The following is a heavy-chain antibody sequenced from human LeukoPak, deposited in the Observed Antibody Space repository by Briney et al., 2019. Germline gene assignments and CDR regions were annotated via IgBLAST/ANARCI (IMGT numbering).Heavy chain of an antibody. D-gene: IGHD1-26*01. CDR2: ISGSGGST. Sequence: PGGSLRLSCAASGFTFSSYAMSWVRQAPGKGLEWVSAISGSGGSTYCADSVKGRFTISRDNSKNTLYLQMNSLRAEDTAVYYCAKDDMWELAYYFDYWGQGTLVTVSS. CDR3: AKDDMWELAYYFDY. CDR1: GFTFSSYA. J-gene: IGHJ4*02. V-gene: IGHV3-23*01.